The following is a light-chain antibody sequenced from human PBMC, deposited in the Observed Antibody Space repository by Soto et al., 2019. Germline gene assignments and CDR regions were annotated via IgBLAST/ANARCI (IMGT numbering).Light chain of an antibody. CDR2: GAS. V-gene: IGKV3-20*01. Sequence: EIVLTQSPGTLSLSPGERATLSCRASQSVSSSYLAWYQQKPGQAPRLLIYGASSRSTGIPDRFSGSGSGTDFTLTISSMKPEGFAVYSCQPYGRSPLVLYTFGQGTKLAIK. CDR1: QSVSSSY. CDR3: QPYGRSPLVLYT. J-gene: IGKJ2*01.